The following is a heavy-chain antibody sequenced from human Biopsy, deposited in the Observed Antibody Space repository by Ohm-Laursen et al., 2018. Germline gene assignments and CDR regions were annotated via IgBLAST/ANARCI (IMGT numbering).Heavy chain of an antibody. CDR2: INPSGSTT. CDR3: SRNTGWYGDLYYFDY. J-gene: IGHJ4*02. Sequence: SVKVSCKASGYSFTSYYMHWVRQAPGQGLEWIGMINPSGSTTSYPQIFQGRVTMTRDTSKSTVYMELSSLRSADTAVYFCSRNTGWYGDLYYFDYWGQGTLVTVSS. CDR1: GYSFTSYY. V-gene: IGHV1-46*01. D-gene: IGHD6-19*01.